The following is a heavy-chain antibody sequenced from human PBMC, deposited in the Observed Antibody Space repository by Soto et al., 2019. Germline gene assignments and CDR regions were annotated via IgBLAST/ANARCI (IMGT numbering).Heavy chain of an antibody. CDR2: INSDGSTT. CDR1: GFTFSGYW. CDR3: ARVRTGNWYFDL. J-gene: IGHJ2*01. V-gene: IGHV3-74*01. Sequence: EVQLVESGGGLVQPGGSLRLSCAASGFTFSGYWMHWVRQAPGKGLVWVSRINSDGSTTSYADSVRGRFTISRDNAKNTLYLQMNSLRAEDTAVHYCARVRTGNWYFDLWGRGALVTVSS. D-gene: IGHD1-1*01.